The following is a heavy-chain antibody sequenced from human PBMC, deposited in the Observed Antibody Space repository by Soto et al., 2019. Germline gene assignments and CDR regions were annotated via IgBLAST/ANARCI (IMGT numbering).Heavy chain of an antibody. D-gene: IGHD6-13*01. Sequence: SVKVSCKASGGTFSSYAISRVRQAPGQGREWMGGIIPIFGRANYAQKFQGRVTITADESTSTAYMELSSLRSEDTAVYSCARDKRGAIAAAGTRSSYYGMDVWGQGTTVTVSS. CDR1: GGTFSSYA. CDR2: IIPIFGRA. CDR3: ARDKRGAIAAAGTRSSYYGMDV. J-gene: IGHJ6*02. V-gene: IGHV1-69*13.